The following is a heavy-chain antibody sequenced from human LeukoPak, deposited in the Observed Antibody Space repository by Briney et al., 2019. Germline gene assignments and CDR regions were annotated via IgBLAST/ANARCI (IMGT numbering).Heavy chain of an antibody. D-gene: IGHD3-10*01. CDR1: GFTFSNYG. V-gene: IGHV3-33*01. CDR3: AGNYGPYYFDY. Sequence: GGSLRLSCTASGFTFSNYGMHWVRQAPGKGLEWVAVIWYDGGNKYYADSLKGRFTISRDNSKNTLYLQMNSLRAEDTAVYYCAGNYGPYYFDYWGQGTLVTVSS. J-gene: IGHJ4*02. CDR2: IWYDGGNK.